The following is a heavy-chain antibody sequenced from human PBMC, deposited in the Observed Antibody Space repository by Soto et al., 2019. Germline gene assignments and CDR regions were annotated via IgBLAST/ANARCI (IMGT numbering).Heavy chain of an antibody. J-gene: IGHJ6*02. CDR2: IIPIFDIT. D-gene: IGHD3-22*01. CDR1: GGTFRSYS. Sequence: GASVKVSWKASGGTFRSYSISWVRQAPGQGLEWMGGIIPIFDITNYAQKFQGRVTITADESTSTAYMELSSLGSDDTAVYYCARPDQGGYSSNHHYYYALDVWGQGTRVTVSS. CDR3: ARPDQGGYSSNHHYYYALDV. V-gene: IGHV1-69*13.